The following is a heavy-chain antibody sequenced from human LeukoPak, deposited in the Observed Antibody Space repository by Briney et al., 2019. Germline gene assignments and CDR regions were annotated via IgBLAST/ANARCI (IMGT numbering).Heavy chain of an antibody. V-gene: IGHV3-23*01. Sequence: PGGSLRLSCAASGFTFRSYAMSWVRQAPGKRPEWVSTMGGSGGSTYYADSVKGRFTISRDNSKNTLYLQMNSLRAEDTAVYYCAKEWAVATIGGAFDIWGQGTMVTVSS. D-gene: IGHD5-12*01. CDR2: MGGSGGST. CDR1: GFTFRSYA. CDR3: AKEWAVATIGGAFDI. J-gene: IGHJ3*02.